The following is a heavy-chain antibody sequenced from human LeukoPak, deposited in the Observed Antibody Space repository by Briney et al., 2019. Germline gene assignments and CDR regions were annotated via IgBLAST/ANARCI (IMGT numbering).Heavy chain of an antibody. Sequence: VGCLRLSCAASGFTFSSYSMRWVRQAPGKGLGWVAGISYDGSNKYSADSVRVGFPIYRDNSKNTLYLQITSLRAEDTAVYYCAKDPGADFWSGYYDYWGQGTLVTVSS. CDR2: ISYDGSNK. CDR1: GFTFSSYS. V-gene: IGHV3-30*18. CDR3: AKDPGADFWSGYYDY. D-gene: IGHD3-3*01. J-gene: IGHJ4*02.